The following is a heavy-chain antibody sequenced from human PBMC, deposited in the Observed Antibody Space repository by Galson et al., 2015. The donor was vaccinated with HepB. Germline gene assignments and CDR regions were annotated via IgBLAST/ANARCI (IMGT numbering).Heavy chain of an antibody. CDR2: ISTNSGNT. CDR3: ASQVVTMVRGDDAFDI. D-gene: IGHD3-10*01. V-gene: IGHV1-8*02. CDR1: GSTFTSNG. Sequence: SVKVSCKASGSTFTSNGISWVRQTPGQGLEWMGWISTNSGNTGYAQKFQGRVTMTRNTSISTAYMELSSLRSEDTAVYYCASQVVTMVRGDDAFDIWGQGTMVTVSS. J-gene: IGHJ3*02.